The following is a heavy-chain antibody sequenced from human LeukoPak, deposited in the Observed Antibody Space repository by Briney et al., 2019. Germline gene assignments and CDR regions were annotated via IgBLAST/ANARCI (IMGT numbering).Heavy chain of an antibody. Sequence: GESLKISCKGSGYSFTNYWIGWVRQMPGKGLEWMGIIYPGDSDTRYSPSFQGQVTISADKSISTAYLQWGSLKASDTAMYYCARQDYYDSSGYSGDYWGQGTLVTVSS. V-gene: IGHV5-51*01. J-gene: IGHJ4*02. CDR1: GYSFTNYW. D-gene: IGHD3-22*01. CDR3: ARQDYYDSSGYSGDY. CDR2: IYPGDSDT.